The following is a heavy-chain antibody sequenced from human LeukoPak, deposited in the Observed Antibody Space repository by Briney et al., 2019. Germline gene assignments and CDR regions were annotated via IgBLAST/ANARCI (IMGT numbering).Heavy chain of an antibody. Sequence: SETLSLTCAVSGYSISSGYYWGWIRQPPGKGLEWIGEINHSGSTNYNPSLKSRVTISVDTSKNQFSLRLSSVTAADTAVYYCARGLALDWGQGTLVTVSS. D-gene: IGHD6-19*01. CDR1: GYSISSGYY. CDR2: INHSGST. CDR3: ARGLALD. V-gene: IGHV4-38-2*01. J-gene: IGHJ4*02.